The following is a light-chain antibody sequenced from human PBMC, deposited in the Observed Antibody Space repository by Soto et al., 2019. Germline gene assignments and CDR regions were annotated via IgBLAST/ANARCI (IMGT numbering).Light chain of an antibody. J-gene: IGKJ5*01. V-gene: IGKV3-15*01. CDR1: QSISSN. CDR2: GAS. CDR3: QQSYNIPIT. Sequence: EIVMTQSPATLSVSPGERGTLSCRASQSISSNLAWYQQKPGQAPRLVIYGASTRATGIPARFSGSGSGTEFTLIISSLQPEDFATFYCQQSYNIPITFGQGTRLEIK.